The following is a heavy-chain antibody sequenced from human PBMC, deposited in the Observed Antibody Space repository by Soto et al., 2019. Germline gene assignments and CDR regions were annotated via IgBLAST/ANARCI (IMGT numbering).Heavy chain of an antibody. D-gene: IGHD6-13*01. J-gene: IGHJ4*02. V-gene: IGHV1-69*05. CDR2: IIPIFGTA. CDR3: APLGPSGIAAAGRFDY. Sequence: QVQLVQSGAEVKKPGSSVKVSCKASGGTFSSYAISWVRQAPGQGLEWMGGIIPIFGTANYAQKFQGRVTITXXEXTXXAYMELSSLRSEDTAVYYCAPLGPSGIAAAGRFDYWGQGTLVTVSS. CDR1: GGTFSSYA.